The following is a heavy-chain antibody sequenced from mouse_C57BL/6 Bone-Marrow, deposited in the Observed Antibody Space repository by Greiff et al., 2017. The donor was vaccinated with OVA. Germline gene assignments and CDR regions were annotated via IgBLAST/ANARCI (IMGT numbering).Heavy chain of an antibody. D-gene: IGHD1-1*01. V-gene: IGHV1-81*01. CDR1: GYTFTSYG. J-gene: IGHJ1*03. CDR2: IYPRSGNT. CDR3: ARRDYGSRYFDV. Sequence: VQVVESGAELARPGASVKLSCKASGYTFTSYGISWVKQRTGQGLEWIGEIYPRSGNTYYNEKFKGKATLTADKSSSTAYMELRSLTSEDSAVYFCARRDYGSRYFDVWGTGTTVTVSS.